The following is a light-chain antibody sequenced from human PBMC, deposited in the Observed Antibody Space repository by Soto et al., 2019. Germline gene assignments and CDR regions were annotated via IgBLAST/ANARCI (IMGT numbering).Light chain of an antibody. J-gene: IGKJ1*01. Sequence: AIRMTQSPSSLSASTGDRVTITCRASQGISSYLAWYQQKPGKAPKLLIYAASTLQSGVPSRFSGSGSGTDSTLTISSLQPEDFATYYCLQDFNYPWTFGQGTKVDIK. CDR1: QGISSY. CDR3: LQDFNYPWT. V-gene: IGKV1-8*01. CDR2: AAS.